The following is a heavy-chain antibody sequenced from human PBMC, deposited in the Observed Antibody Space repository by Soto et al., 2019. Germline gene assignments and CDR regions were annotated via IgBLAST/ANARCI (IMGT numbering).Heavy chain of an antibody. Sequence: QSXGCLLLACSASGFTFSRYAMDWVRQAPGKGLEWVSGVDSTGGSTYYADSVKGRFTISRDNSKNTLYLQMNSLRAEDTAVYYCAKEIAATYYPFDYWGQGTLVTVSS. D-gene: IGHD1-26*01. CDR1: GFTFSRYA. CDR3: AKEIAATYYPFDY. CDR2: VDSTGGST. V-gene: IGHV3-23*01. J-gene: IGHJ4*02.